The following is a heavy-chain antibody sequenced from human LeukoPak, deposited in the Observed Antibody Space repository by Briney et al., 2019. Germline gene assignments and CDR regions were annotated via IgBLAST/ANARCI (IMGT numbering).Heavy chain of an antibody. CDR1: GGSIRSSTDY. Sequence: KSSETLSLTCTVSGGSIRSSTDYWGWLRQPPGKELEWIGSIYYSGSTYYNPSLKSRVTISVDTSKNQFSVKLSSVTAADTAVYYCARSIRGYSSGWYYFDYWGQGTLITVSS. CDR3: ARSIRGYSSGWYYFDY. V-gene: IGHV4-39*07. CDR2: IYYSGST. J-gene: IGHJ4*02. D-gene: IGHD6-19*01.